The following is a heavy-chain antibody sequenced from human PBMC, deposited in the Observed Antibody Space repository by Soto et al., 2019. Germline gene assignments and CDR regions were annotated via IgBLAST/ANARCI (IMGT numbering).Heavy chain of an antibody. CDR3: ARDSPPNDY. J-gene: IGHJ4*02. Sequence: ASVKVSCKASGGTFSSYAITWVRQAPGQGLEWMGIINPSGGSTYAQKFQGRVTMTRDTSTSTAYMELRSLRSDDTAVYYCARDSPPNDYWGQGTLATVSS. CDR1: GGTFSSYA. CDR2: INPSGGST. V-gene: IGHV1-46*01.